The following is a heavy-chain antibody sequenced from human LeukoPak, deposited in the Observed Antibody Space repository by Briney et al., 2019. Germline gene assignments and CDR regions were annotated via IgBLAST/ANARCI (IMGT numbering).Heavy chain of an antibody. Sequence: PGGSLRLSCAASEFTFSSYGMHWVRQAPDKGLEWVAVISYDGSNKYYGDSVKGRFTISGDNSKNTLYLQMNSLRGEDTAVYYCAKDHVWGFGYYFDDWGQGTLVTVSS. V-gene: IGHV3-30*18. D-gene: IGHD3-16*01. CDR2: ISYDGSNK. CDR1: EFTFSSYG. CDR3: AKDHVWGFGYYFDD. J-gene: IGHJ4*02.